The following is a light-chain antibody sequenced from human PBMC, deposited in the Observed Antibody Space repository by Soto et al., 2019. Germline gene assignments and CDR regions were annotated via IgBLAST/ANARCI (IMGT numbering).Light chain of an antibody. CDR2: DVS. CDR3: CSYAGSRGV. Sequence: QSALTQPRSVSGSPGQSVTISCTGTSSDVGGYNYVSWYQQHPGKAPKLMIYDVSKRPSGVPDRISGSKSGNTAYLTISGLQAEDEADYYGCSYAGSRGVVGGGTKLTVI. J-gene: IGLJ2*01. CDR1: SSDVGGYNY. V-gene: IGLV2-11*01.